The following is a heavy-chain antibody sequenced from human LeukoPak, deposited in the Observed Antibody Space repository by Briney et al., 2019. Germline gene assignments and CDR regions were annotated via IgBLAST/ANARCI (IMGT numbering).Heavy chain of an antibody. CDR3: TSGIQLWLYY. D-gene: IGHD5-18*01. Sequence: GGSLRLSCTASGFTFGGYAMSWVRQAPGKGLEWVGFIRSKAYGGTAEYAASVKGRLTISRDDSKSIAYLQMNSLKTEDTAVYYCTSGIQLWLYYWGQGTLVTVSS. CDR2: IRSKAYGGTA. V-gene: IGHV3-49*04. J-gene: IGHJ4*02. CDR1: GFTFGGYA.